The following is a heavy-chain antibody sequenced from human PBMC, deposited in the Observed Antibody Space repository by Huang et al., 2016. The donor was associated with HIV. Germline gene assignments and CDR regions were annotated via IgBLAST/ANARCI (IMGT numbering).Heavy chain of an antibody. J-gene: IGHJ4*02. D-gene: IGHD3-22*01. V-gene: IGHV1-69*13. CDR1: GGTFSSYA. CDR2: IIAIFGTA. CDR3: ARARGYYDSSVSYYFDY. Sequence: QVQLVQSGAEVKKPGSSVKVSCKASGGTFSSYAISWVRQPPGQGLEWMGGIIAIFGTANYAQKFQGRVTITADESTSTAYMELSSLRSEDTAVYYCARARGYYDSSVSYYFDYWGQGTLVTVSS.